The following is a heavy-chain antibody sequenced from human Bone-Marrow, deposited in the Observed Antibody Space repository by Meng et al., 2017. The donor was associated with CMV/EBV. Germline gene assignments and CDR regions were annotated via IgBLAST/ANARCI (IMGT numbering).Heavy chain of an antibody. CDR1: GPFSSSA. J-gene: IGHJ5*02. Sequence: GPFSSSAISWLRQAPGQGLEWWGGIIPIFGTATYAKKFQGRVTITTDESTSTAYMELSSLRSEDTAVYYCARGRFSSGWYGGYWFDPWGQGTLVTVSS. D-gene: IGHD6-19*01. CDR3: ARGRFSSGWYGGYWFDP. CDR2: IIPIFGTA. V-gene: IGHV1-69*05.